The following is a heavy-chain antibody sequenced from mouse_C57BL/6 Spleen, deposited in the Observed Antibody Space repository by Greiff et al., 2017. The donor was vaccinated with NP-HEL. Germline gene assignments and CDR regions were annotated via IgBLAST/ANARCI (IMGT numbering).Heavy chain of an antibody. Sequence: EVQLVESGGGLVKPGGSLKLSCAASGFTFSDYGMHWVRQAPEKGLEWVAYISSGSSTIYYADTVKGRFTISRDNAKNTLFLQMTSQRSDDTSMCYCARPSPYYFDYWGQGTTLTVSS. CDR2: ISSGSSTI. J-gene: IGHJ2*01. CDR3: ARPSPYYFDY. CDR1: GFTFSDYG. V-gene: IGHV5-17*01.